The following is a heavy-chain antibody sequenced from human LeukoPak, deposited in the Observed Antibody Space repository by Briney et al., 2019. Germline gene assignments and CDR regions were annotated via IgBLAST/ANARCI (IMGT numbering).Heavy chain of an antibody. CDR3: ARDLVKQLSYYFDY. J-gene: IGHJ4*02. CDR1: GFTFSNYA. V-gene: IGHV3-23*01. CDR2: VSSIGISS. Sequence: GGSLRLSCAASGFTFSNYAITWVRQAPGKGLEWVSSVSSIGISSYYADSVKGRFTISRDNSQNTLYLQMNSLRAEDTAVYYCARDLVKQLSYYFDYWGQGTLVTVSS. D-gene: IGHD6-6*01.